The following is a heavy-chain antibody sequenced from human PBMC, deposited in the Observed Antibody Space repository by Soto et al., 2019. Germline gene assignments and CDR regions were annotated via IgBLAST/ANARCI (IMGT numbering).Heavy chain of an antibody. V-gene: IGHV3-48*01. Sequence: GGSLRLSCAASGFTVSSYHMNWVRQAPGKGLEWISYISSSSSTMYYADSVKGRFTVSRDNAKNSLSLQMNSLRAEDTAVYYCARPTFFFGSGSYSANAYAMDVWGQGTTVTVSS. D-gene: IGHD3-10*01. J-gene: IGHJ6*02. CDR2: ISSSSSTM. CDR3: ARPTFFFGSGSYSANAYAMDV. CDR1: GFTVSSYH.